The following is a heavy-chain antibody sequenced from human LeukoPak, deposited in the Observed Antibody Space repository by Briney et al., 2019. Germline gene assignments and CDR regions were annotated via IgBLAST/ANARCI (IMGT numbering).Heavy chain of an antibody. Sequence: GGSLRLSCAASGFTFCSYGMHWVRQAPGKGLEGVAVISYDGSNIHYADSVKGRFTISRDNSKNTLYLQMNSLRAEDTAVYYCAKDHGIAAAGTAGFDPWGEGTLVTVSS. CDR3: AKDHGIAAAGTAGFDP. V-gene: IGHV3-30*18. CDR2: ISYDGSNI. CDR1: GFTFCSYG. J-gene: IGHJ5*02. D-gene: IGHD6-13*01.